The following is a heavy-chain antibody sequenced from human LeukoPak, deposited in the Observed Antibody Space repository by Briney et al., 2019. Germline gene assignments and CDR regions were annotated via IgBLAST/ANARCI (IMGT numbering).Heavy chain of an antibody. CDR2: VIPIFGTA. V-gene: IGHV1-69*05. J-gene: IGHJ4*02. Sequence: SVKVSCKASGGTFSSYAISWVRQAPGQGLEWMGGVIPIFGTANYAQKFQGRVTITTDESTSTAYMELSSLISEDTAVYYCARSYYYDSSGYYLPFDYWGQGTLVTVSS. CDR1: GGTFSSYA. D-gene: IGHD3-22*01. CDR3: ARSYYYDSSGYYLPFDY.